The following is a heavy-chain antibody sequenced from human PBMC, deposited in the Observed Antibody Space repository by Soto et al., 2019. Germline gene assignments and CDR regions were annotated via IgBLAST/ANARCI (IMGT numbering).Heavy chain of an antibody. CDR1: GFTCSSYA. Sequence: EVQLLESGGGLVQPGGSLRLSCAASGFTCSSYAMSWVRQAPGKGLEWVSAISGSGGSTYYADSVKGRFTISRDNSKNTLYLQMNSLRAEDTAVYYCAKVPIWFGDPEGYWGQGTLVTVSS. D-gene: IGHD3-10*01. V-gene: IGHV3-23*01. J-gene: IGHJ4*02. CDR3: AKVPIWFGDPEGY. CDR2: ISGSGGST.